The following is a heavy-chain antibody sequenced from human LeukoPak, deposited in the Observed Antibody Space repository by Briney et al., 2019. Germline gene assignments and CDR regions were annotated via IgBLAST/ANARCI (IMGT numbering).Heavy chain of an antibody. V-gene: IGHV1-46*01. Sequence: ASVKVSCKASGYTFTSYGISWVRQAPGQGLEWMGIINPSGSSTNYAQKFQGRVTMTRDMSTSTVYMELSSLRSEDTAMYYCARALPHRRLMDTTMEQHWFDPWGQGTLVTVSS. J-gene: IGHJ5*02. CDR3: ARALPHRRLMDTTMEQHWFDP. CDR2: INPSGSST. CDR1: GYTFTSYG. D-gene: IGHD5-18*01.